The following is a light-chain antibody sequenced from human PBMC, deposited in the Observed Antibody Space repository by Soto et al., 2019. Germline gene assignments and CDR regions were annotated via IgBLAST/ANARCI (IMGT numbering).Light chain of an antibody. V-gene: IGKV3-20*01. J-gene: IGKJ1*01. CDR3: QQYDNSRT. Sequence: EIVLTQSPGTLSLSPGERATLSCRASQSVSSRYLAWYQQKPGQAPRLLIYNTSYRATGIPDRFSGSGSGTDFTLTISRLETEDFAGYYCQQYDNSRTFGQGTKVEIK. CDR1: QSVSSRY. CDR2: NTS.